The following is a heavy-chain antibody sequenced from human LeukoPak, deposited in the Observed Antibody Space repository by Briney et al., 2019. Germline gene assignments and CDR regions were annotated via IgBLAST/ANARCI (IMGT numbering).Heavy chain of an antibody. J-gene: IGHJ3*02. Sequence: ASVKVSCKASGYTFTSYDFNWVRQATGQRPEWMGWMSPYSGDTGYAQKFQDRVTMTRNTSISTAYMELSSLRSDDTAVYYCARELAVAGTREPAFDIWGQGTMVTVSS. D-gene: IGHD6-19*01. V-gene: IGHV1-8*01. CDR3: ARELAVAGTREPAFDI. CDR2: MSPYSGDT. CDR1: GYTFTSYD.